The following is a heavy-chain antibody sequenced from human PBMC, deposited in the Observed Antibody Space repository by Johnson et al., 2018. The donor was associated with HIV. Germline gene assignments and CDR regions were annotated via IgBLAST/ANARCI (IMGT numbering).Heavy chain of an antibody. D-gene: IGHD5-18*01. CDR2: IKQDGSEK. J-gene: IGHJ3*02. V-gene: IGHV3-7*01. CDR1: GFTFSSYW. Sequence: VLLVESGGGVVQPGGSLRLSCAASGFTFSSYWMSWVRQAPGKGLEWVANIKQDGSEKYYVDSVKGRFTISRDNAKNSLYLQMNSLRAEDTAVYYCASRSYGYVRHAFDIWGQGTMVTVSS. CDR3: ASRSYGYVRHAFDI.